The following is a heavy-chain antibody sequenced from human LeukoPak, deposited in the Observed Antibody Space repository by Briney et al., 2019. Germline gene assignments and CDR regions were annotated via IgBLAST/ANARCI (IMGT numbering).Heavy chain of an antibody. D-gene: IGHD5-18*01. CDR1: GSTFTSYW. J-gene: IGHJ4*02. V-gene: IGHV5-51*01. CDR2: IYPGDSDT. CDR3: ARFGLAGHSYGSDY. Sequence: GESLQISCQGSGSTFTSYWIGWVRQLPGKGLEWMGIIYPGDSDTRYSPSFQGQVTISADTSISTAYLRWSSLKASDTAMYYCARFGLAGHSYGSDYWGQGTLVTVSS.